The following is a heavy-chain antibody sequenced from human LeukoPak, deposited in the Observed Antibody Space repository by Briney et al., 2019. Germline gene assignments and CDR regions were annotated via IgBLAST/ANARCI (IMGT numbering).Heavy chain of an antibody. Sequence: GGSLRLSCAASAFTFSSYWMHWVRQAPGKGLVWVSRINSDGSSTSYADSVKGRFTISRDNAKNTLYLQMNSLRAEDTAVYYCARGHAVVGATAYYFDYWGQGTLVTVSS. CDR1: AFTFSSYW. J-gene: IGHJ4*02. CDR3: ARGHAVVGATAYYFDY. D-gene: IGHD1-26*01. CDR2: INSDGSST. V-gene: IGHV3-74*01.